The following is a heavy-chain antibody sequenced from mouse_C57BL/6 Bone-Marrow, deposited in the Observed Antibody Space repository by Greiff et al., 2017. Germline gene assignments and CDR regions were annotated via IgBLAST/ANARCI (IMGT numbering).Heavy chain of an antibody. CDR1: GYTFTNYW. J-gene: IGHJ4*01. CDR3: ARSYDYDDDTMDY. V-gene: IGHV1-64*01. D-gene: IGHD2-4*01. CDR2: MHPNGGSP. Sequence: VQLQQPGAVLVKPGASVKLSCKASGYTFTNYWMHWVKQRPGQGLEWIGMMHPNGGSPDYNEKFKSEATLSVDKSSRTAYMELSSLTSEDSAVYYCARSYDYDDDTMDYWGQGTSVTVSA.